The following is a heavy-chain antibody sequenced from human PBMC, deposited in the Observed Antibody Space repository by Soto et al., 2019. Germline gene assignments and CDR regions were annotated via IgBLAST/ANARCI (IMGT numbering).Heavy chain of an antibody. CDR1: GFTFSSYW. Sequence: EVQLVESGGGLVQPGGSLRLSCAASGFTFSSYWMHWVRQVPGKGLVWVSRIKIDGSITSYADSVRGRFTISRDNAKNPLCRKINSLRAEDRAVYYCARLRKGDGYFDYWGQGPLVTVPS. V-gene: IGHV3-74*01. CDR2: IKIDGSIT. D-gene: IGHD2-21*02. J-gene: IGHJ4*02. CDR3: ARLRKGDGYFDY.